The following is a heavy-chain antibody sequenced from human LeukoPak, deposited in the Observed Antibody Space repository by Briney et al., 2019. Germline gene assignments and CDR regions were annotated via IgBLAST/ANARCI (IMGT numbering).Heavy chain of an antibody. Sequence: SETLSLTCTVSGGSISSSSYYWAWIRQPPGKGLKWIGSIYYSGSTYYNPSLKSRVTMSVDTSKNQFSLKLSSVTAADTAVYYCARDSGAAAATWYFDYWGQGTLVTVSS. CDR1: GGSISSSSYY. CDR2: IYYSGST. CDR3: ARDSGAAAATWYFDY. V-gene: IGHV4-39*07. J-gene: IGHJ4*02. D-gene: IGHD6-13*01.